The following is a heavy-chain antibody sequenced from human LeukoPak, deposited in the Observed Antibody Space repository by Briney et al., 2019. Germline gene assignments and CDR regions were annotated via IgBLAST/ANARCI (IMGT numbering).Heavy chain of an antibody. V-gene: IGHV4-4*07. CDR3: ARSIYGDYYFDY. CDR1: GDSMTKNY. J-gene: IGHJ4*02. CDR2: VYSSGGT. Sequence: PSETLSLTCTVSGDSMTKNYWNWIRQTAGEGLEWIGRVYSSGGTNYNPSLKSRVTISVGKSKSQFSLKLSSVTAADTALYYCARSIYGDYYFDYWGQGTLVTVSS. D-gene: IGHD4-17*01.